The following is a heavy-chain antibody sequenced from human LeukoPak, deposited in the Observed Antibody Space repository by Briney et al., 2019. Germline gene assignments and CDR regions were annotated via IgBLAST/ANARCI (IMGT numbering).Heavy chain of an antibody. CDR2: IWYDGSNK. D-gene: IGHD3-22*01. CDR3: AREDYDSSGYYYDPHYFDY. J-gene: IGHJ4*02. Sequence: GGSLRLSCAASGFTFSSYGMHWVRQAPGKGLEWVAFIWYDGSNKYYADSVKGRFTISRDNSKNTLYLQMNSLRAEDTAVYYCAREDYDSSGYYYDPHYFDYWGQGTLVTVSS. CDR1: GFTFSSYG. V-gene: IGHV3-33*01.